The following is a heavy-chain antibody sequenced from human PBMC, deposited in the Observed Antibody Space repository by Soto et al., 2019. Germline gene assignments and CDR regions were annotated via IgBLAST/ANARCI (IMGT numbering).Heavy chain of an antibody. D-gene: IGHD2-8*01. Sequence: PGGSLRLSGASSGFTFSNYGMHWVRQTRGKGLEWVAVISYDGSHQFYTDSVKGRFTISRDNSKNTLYLQMNSLKTEDTAMYYCAKDPKCCTIGSHFLDNWFDPWGQGTLVTVSS. J-gene: IGHJ5*02. CDR2: ISYDGSHQ. CDR3: AKDPKCCTIGSHFLDNWFDP. V-gene: IGHV3-30*18. CDR1: GFTFSNYG.